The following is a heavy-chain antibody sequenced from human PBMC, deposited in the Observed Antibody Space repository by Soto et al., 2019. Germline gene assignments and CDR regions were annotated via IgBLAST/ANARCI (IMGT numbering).Heavy chain of an antibody. D-gene: IGHD3-16*01. V-gene: IGHV4-4*02. CDR1: GGSISTSNW. CDR3: ARRIYGDWYFDL. J-gene: IGHJ2*01. CDR2: SYQSGST. Sequence: QVQLQEAGPGLVKPSWTLSITCAVSGGSISTSNWWRWVRQSPEKGLERIGESYQSGSTNYNPSLKSRVTISLDKSKNQFSLILSSVTAADTAVYYCARRIYGDWYFDLWGRGTLVTVSS.